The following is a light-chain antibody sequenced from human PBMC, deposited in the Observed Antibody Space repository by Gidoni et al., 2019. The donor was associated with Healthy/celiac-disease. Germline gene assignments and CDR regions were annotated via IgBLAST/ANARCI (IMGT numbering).Light chain of an antibody. Sequence: ELALTQSPGTLSLSQGERATLSCRASQSVSSSYLAWYQQKPGQAPRLLIYGASSRATGIPDRFSGSGSGTDFTLTISRLEPEDFAVYYCQQYGSSPRTFGQGTKVEIK. J-gene: IGKJ1*01. CDR2: GAS. V-gene: IGKV3-20*01. CDR1: QSVSSSY. CDR3: QQYGSSPRT.